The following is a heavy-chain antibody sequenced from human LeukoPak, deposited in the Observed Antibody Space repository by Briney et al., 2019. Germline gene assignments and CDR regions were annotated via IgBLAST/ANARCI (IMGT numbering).Heavy chain of an antibody. Sequence: GGSLRLSCAASGFTFSDYYMSWLRQAPGKGLEWVSYISHSGRTMYYADSVKGRFTISRDNAKNSLYLQMNSLRAGDTAVYYCARDSIVRGNIGNDMDVWGKGTMVTVSS. V-gene: IGHV3-11*01. CDR1: GFTFSDYY. J-gene: IGHJ6*03. CDR2: ISHSGRTM. CDR3: ARDSIVRGNIGNDMDV. D-gene: IGHD2-8*01.